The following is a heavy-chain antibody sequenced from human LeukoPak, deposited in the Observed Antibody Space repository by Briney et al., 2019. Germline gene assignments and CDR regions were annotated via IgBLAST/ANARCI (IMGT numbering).Heavy chain of an antibody. CDR3: ARGTPHYGSGSYVFDY. CDR2: IYSGGST. V-gene: IGHV3-53*01. CDR1: GFTVSSNY. D-gene: IGHD3-10*01. J-gene: IGHJ4*02. Sequence: GGSLRLSCAASGFTVSSNYMSWVRQAPGKGLEWVSVIYSGGSTYYADSVKGRFTISRDNSKNTLYLQMNSLRAEDTAVYYCARGTPHYGSGSYVFDYWGQGTLVTVSS.